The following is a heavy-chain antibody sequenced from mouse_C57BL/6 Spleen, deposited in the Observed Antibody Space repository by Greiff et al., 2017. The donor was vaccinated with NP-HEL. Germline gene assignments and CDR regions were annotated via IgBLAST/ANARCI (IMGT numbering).Heavy chain of an antibody. Sequence: EVKLVESGGGLVQPGGSLKLSCAASGFTFSDYYMYWVRQTPEKRLEWVAYISNGGGSTYYPDTVKGRFTISRDNAKNTLYLQMSRLKSEDTAMYYCARHGSTDWYFDVWGTGTTVTVSS. V-gene: IGHV5-12*01. CDR2: ISNGGGST. CDR3: ARHGSTDWYFDV. J-gene: IGHJ1*03. D-gene: IGHD1-1*01. CDR1: GFTFSDYY.